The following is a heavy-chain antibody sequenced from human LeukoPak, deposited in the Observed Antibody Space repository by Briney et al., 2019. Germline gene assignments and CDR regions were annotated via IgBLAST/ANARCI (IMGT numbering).Heavy chain of an antibody. CDR3: ARGPSLVGVSGRYPMGDYYYYYMDV. CDR1: GFTFSSHS. Sequence: PGGSLRLSCAVSGFTFSSHSMNWVRQAPGKGLEWISYISSSGSSIFYADSVKGRFTISRDNAKNSLYLQMNSLRAEDTAVYYCARGPSLVGVSGRYPMGDYYYYYMDVWGKGTTVTVSS. CDR2: ISSSGSSI. D-gene: IGHD3-16*02. J-gene: IGHJ6*03. V-gene: IGHV3-48*01.